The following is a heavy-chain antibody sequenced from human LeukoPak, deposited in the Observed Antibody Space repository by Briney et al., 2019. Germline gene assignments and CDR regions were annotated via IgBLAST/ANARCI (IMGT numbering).Heavy chain of an antibody. CDR2: INPNSGGT. Sequence: ASVKVSFKASGYTFTGYYMHWVRQAPGQGLEWMGWINPNSGGTNYAQKFQGRVTMTRDTSISTAYMELSRLRSDDTAVYYCARAHSKQQLVQDYWGQGTLVTVSS. D-gene: IGHD6-13*01. CDR3: ARAHSKQQLVQDY. J-gene: IGHJ4*02. V-gene: IGHV1-2*02. CDR1: GYTFTGYY.